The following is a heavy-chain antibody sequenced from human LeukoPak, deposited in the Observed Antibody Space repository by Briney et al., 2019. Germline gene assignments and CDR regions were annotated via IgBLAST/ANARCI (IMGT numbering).Heavy chain of an antibody. Sequence: GGSLRLSCAASGFTFSSYAMSWVRQAGGKGLEWVSAISGSGGSTYYADCVKGRFTISRDNSKTTLYLQMNSLRAEDTAVYYCAKARSTSCRDFDYWGQGTLVTVSS. V-gene: IGHV3-23*01. CDR1: GFTFSSYA. CDR3: AKARSTSCRDFDY. CDR2: ISGSGGST. J-gene: IGHJ4*02. D-gene: IGHD2-2*01.